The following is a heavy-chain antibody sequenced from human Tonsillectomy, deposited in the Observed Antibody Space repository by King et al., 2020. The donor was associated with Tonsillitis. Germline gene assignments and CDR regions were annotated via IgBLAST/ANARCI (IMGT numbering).Heavy chain of an antibody. CDR3: VRDGSIFGVIVAMDV. J-gene: IGHJ6*03. D-gene: IGHD3-3*02. CDR1: GYTFTSYY. V-gene: IGHV1-46*03. CDR2: INPSGGST. Sequence: VQLVQSGAEVKKPGDSVKVSCKASGYTFTSYYMHWVRQAPGQGLEWMGVINPSGGSTSFAQRFQGRVTMTRDTSTSTVYMELSSLRSEDTAVYYCVRDGSIFGVIVAMDVWGKGTTVTVSS.